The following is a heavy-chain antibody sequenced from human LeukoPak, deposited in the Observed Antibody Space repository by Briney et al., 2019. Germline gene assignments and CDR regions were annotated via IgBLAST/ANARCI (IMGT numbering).Heavy chain of an antibody. CDR2: IYYSGST. Sequence: SETLSLTCTVSGGSITSYYWSWIRQPPGKGLEWIGHIYYSGSTNYNPSLKSRVTMLLDKSKNQISLKLSSVTAADTAVYYCARNGGNSDFDYWGQGTLVTVSS. CDR3: ARNGGNSDFDY. V-gene: IGHV4-59*12. J-gene: IGHJ4*02. CDR1: GGSITSYY. D-gene: IGHD4-23*01.